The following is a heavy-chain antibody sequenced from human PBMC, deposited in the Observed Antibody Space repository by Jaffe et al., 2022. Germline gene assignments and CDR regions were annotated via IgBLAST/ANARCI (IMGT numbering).Heavy chain of an antibody. J-gene: IGHJ4*02. Sequence: QVQLVQSGAEVKKPGASVKVSCKASGYTFTGYYMHWVRQAPGQGLEWMGWINPNSGGTNYAQKFQGRVTMTRDTSISTAYMELSRLRSDDTAVYYCARGGVVATILWHDYFDYWGQGTLVTVSS. CDR2: INPNSGGT. D-gene: IGHD5-12*01. CDR1: GYTFTGYY. V-gene: IGHV1-2*02. CDR3: ARGGVVATILWHDYFDY.